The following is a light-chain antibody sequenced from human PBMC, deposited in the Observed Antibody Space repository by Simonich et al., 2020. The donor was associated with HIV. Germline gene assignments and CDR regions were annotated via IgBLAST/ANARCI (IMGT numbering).Light chain of an antibody. V-gene: IGKV1-9*01. CDR3: QQYNSYSPWT. Sequence: DIQLTQSPSFLSASVGDSVTITCRASQGISSYLAWYQQKPGKAPKLLIYAASTLQSGVPSRFSGSGSGTEFTLTISSLQPEDFATYYCQQYNSYSPWTFGQGTKVEIK. J-gene: IGKJ1*01. CDR1: QGISSY. CDR2: AAS.